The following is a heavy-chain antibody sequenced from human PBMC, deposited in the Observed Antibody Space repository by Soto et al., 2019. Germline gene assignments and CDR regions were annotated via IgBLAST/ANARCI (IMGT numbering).Heavy chain of an antibody. J-gene: IGHJ4*02. Sequence: GGSLRLSCAASGFTFSSYAMSWVRQAPGKGLEWVSAISGSGGSTYYADSVKGRFTISRDNSKNTLYLQMNSLRAEDTAVYYSEKDRGLAYYDSSGYLYFFDYGGQGTLVTVSS. CDR3: EKDRGLAYYDSSGYLYFFDY. D-gene: IGHD3-22*01. V-gene: IGHV3-23*01. CDR1: GFTFSSYA. CDR2: ISGSGGST.